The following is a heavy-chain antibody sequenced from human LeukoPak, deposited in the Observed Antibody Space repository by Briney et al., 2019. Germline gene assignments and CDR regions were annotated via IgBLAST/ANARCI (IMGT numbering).Heavy chain of an antibody. CDR1: GYSISRGYS. Sequence: KPSETLSLTCTVSGYSISRGYSWGWIRQPPGKGLEWIGNIYHSGSTNYSPSLKSRVTISVDTSENQFSLKLSSVTAADTAVYFCAREDYYNSGGYYLDYWGQGTLVTVSS. CDR2: IYHSGST. V-gene: IGHV4-38-2*02. CDR3: AREDYYNSGGYYLDY. D-gene: IGHD3-22*01. J-gene: IGHJ4*02.